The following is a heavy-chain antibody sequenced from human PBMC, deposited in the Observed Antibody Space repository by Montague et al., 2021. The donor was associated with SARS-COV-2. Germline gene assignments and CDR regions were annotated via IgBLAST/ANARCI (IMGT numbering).Heavy chain of an antibody. J-gene: IGHJ3*02. CDR3: ASMVRGVIDAFDI. V-gene: IGHV3-33*01. CDR2: IWYDGSNK. D-gene: IGHD3-10*01. Sequence: SLRLSCAASGFTFSSYGMHWVRQAPGKGLEWVAGIWYDGSNKYYADSVKGRFTISRDNSKNTLYLQMNSLRAEDTAVYYCASMVRGVIDAFDIWGQGTMVTVSS. CDR1: GFTFSSYG.